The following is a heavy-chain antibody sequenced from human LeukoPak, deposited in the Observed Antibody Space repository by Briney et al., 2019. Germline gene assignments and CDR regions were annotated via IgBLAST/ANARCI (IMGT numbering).Heavy chain of an antibody. Sequence: ASVKVSCKASGYTFTGYYMHWVRQAPGQGLEWMGWINPNSGGTNYAQKFQGRVTMTRGTSISTAYMELSRLRSDDTAVYYCAREGYYDSSGYWRYWGQGTLVTVSS. CDR2: INPNSGGT. V-gene: IGHV1-2*02. CDR1: GYTFTGYY. CDR3: AREGYYDSSGYWRY. D-gene: IGHD3-22*01. J-gene: IGHJ4*02.